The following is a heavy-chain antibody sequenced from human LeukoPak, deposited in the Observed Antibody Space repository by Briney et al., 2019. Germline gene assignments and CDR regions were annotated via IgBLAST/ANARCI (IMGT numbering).Heavy chain of an antibody. V-gene: IGHV4-59*01. CDR3: ARDRALGSGKYYFDY. Sequence: SETLSLTCTVSGGSISGYYWSWIRQPPGKGLEWIGYIDYSGSTNYKPSLKRRVTISVDTSKNQFSLKLNSVTAADTAVYYCARDRALGSGKYYFDYWGQGTLVTVSS. CDR2: IDYSGST. CDR1: GGSISGYY. D-gene: IGHD3-16*01. J-gene: IGHJ4*02.